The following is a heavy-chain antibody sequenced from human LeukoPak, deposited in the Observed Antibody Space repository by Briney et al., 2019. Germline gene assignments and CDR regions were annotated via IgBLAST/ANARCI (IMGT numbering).Heavy chain of an antibody. D-gene: IGHD4-17*01. CDR2: INPNSGGT. CDR3: ARQDLTVTTFDYYYYMDV. CDR1: GYTFTGYY. V-gene: IGHV1-2*02. J-gene: IGHJ6*03. Sequence: GASVKVSCKASGYTFTGYYMHWVRQAPGRGLEWMGWINPNSGGTNYAQKFQGRVTMTRDTSISTAYMELSRLRSDDTAVYYCARQDLTVTTFDYYYYMDVWGKGTTVTISS.